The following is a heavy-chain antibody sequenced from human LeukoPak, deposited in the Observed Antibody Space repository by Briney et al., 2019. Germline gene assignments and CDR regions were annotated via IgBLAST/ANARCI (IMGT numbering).Heavy chain of an antibody. Sequence: SQTLSLTCAISGDSVSSNGAAWNWIRQSPSRGLEWLGRTYYRSNWYNDYAVPMKSRITINPDTSKNQFSLQLNSVTPEDTAVYYCARDGGHGYSFEYWGQGTLVTVSS. D-gene: IGHD2-15*01. CDR1: GDSVSSNGAA. CDR2: TYYRSNWYN. V-gene: IGHV6-1*01. CDR3: ARDGGHGYSFEY. J-gene: IGHJ4*02.